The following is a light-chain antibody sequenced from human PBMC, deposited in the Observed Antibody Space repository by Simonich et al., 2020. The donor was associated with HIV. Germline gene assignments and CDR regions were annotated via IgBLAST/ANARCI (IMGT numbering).Light chain of an antibody. Sequence: EIVMTQSPATLSVSPGERDTLSCRASQSVTTNLAWYQQKPGQAPRLLIYGASTRATGIPARFSGSGSGTEFTLIINNMQSEDFAVYFCQQYNTWPTFGGGTKVEIK. CDR1: QSVTTN. CDR2: GAS. CDR3: QQYNTWPT. J-gene: IGKJ4*01. V-gene: IGKV3-15*01.